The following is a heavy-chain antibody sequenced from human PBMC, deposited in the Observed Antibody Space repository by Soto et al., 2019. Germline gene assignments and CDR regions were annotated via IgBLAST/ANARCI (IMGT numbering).Heavy chain of an antibody. V-gene: IGHV3-15*07. J-gene: IGHJ4*02. CDR3: AKDGPSMIVVVNSAGY. Sequence: GGSLRLSCAASGFTFSKAWMNWVRQAPGKGLEWVGRIKSKTDGGTTDYAAPVKGRFTISRDNSKNTLYLQMNSLRAEDTAVYYCAKDGPSMIVVVNSAGYWGQGTLVTVSS. D-gene: IGHD3-22*01. CDR1: GFTFSKAW. CDR2: IKSKTDGGTT.